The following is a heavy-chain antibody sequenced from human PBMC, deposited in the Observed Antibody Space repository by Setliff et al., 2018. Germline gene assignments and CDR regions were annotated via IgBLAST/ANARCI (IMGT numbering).Heavy chain of an antibody. V-gene: IGHV1-18*01. CDR3: SRLVRLCTKISCQRLLGDDY. D-gene: IGHD2-2*01. J-gene: IGHJ4*02. Sequence: ASVKVSCKVSGGAFSNYAISWVRQAPGQGLEWMGWISAYSGKAYYAPKFQDRITMTTDTSTSTAYLEFKSLRSDDTAIYYCSRLVRLCTKISCQRLLGDDYWGQGALVTVSS. CDR2: ISAYSGKA. CDR1: GGAFSNYA.